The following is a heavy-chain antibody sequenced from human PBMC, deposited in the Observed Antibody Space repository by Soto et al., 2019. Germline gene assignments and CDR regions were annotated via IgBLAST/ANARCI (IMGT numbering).Heavy chain of an antibody. CDR3: ALGYCSSTSCYKRDCTNGVCYR. V-gene: IGHV3-33*01. D-gene: IGHD2-2*02. CDR2: IWYDGSNK. J-gene: IGHJ4*02. CDR1: GFTFSSYG. Sequence: QVQLVESGGGVVQPGRSLRLSCAASGFTFSSYGMHWVRQAPGKGLEWGAVIWYDGSNKYYADSVKGRFTISRDNSKNTLYLQMNSLRAEDTAVYYCALGYCSSTSCYKRDCTNGVCYRWGQGTLVTVSS.